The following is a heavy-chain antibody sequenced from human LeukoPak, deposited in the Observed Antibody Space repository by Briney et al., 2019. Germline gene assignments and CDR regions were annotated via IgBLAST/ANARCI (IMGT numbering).Heavy chain of an antibody. D-gene: IGHD5-12*01. CDR2: ISYDGSNK. J-gene: IGHJ4*02. CDR3: VKDTISGYSGYDYFDY. CDR1: GFTFSSYG. Sequence: GGSLRLSCAASGFTFSSYGMHRVRQAPGKGLEWVAVISYDGSNKYYADSVKGRFTISRDNSKNTLYLQMNSLRAEDTAVYYCVKDTISGYSGYDYFDYWGQGTLVTVSS. V-gene: IGHV3-30*18.